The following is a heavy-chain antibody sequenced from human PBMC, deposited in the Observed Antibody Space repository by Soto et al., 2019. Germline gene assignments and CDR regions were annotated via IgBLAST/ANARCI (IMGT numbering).Heavy chain of an antibody. CDR2: IRSKAYGGTT. CDR3: TSDRYADYSLLEY. V-gene: IGHV3-49*04. D-gene: IGHD4-17*01. J-gene: IGHJ1*01. CDR1: GFTFGDYA. Sequence: EVQLVESGGGLVQPGRSLRLSCTASGFTFGDYAMSWVRQAPGKGLEWVGFIRSKAYGGTTEYAASVIGRFTISRDYSKTLAFLHMNSLKTETPAVYYCTSDRYADYSLLEYWGQGTLVTVSS.